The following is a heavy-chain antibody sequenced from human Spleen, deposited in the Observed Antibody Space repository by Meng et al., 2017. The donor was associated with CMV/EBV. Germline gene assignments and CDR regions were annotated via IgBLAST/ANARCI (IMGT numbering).Heavy chain of an antibody. V-gene: IGHV3-33*01. CDR1: GFTFSNYG. CDR3: ARDQAGWFDP. CDR2: IWYDGSKK. Sequence: GESLKISCAASGFTFSNYGMHWVRQPPGKGLEWVAVIWYDGSKKYYADSVKGRFTISRDNAKNSLYLQMNSLRAEDTAVYYCARDQAGWFDPWGQGTLVTVSS. J-gene: IGHJ5*02.